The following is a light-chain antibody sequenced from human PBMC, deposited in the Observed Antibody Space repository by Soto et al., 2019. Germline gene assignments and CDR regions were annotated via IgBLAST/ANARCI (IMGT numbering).Light chain of an antibody. CDR1: QSVRSN. Sequence: EVVMTQSPATLSVSPGERATLSCRASQSVRSNLAWYQQKPGQAPRLLIYGASNRVSGIPATFSGSGSGTAFTLPISSLQSEDFAVYYCQQYNTWPAITFGQGTRLEIK. CDR3: QQYNTWPAIT. V-gene: IGKV3D-15*01. CDR2: GAS. J-gene: IGKJ5*01.